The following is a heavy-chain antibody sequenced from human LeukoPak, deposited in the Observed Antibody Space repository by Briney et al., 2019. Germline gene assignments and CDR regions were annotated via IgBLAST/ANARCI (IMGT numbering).Heavy chain of an antibody. Sequence: GGSLRLSCAASGFTVSSNYMSWVRQAPGKGLEWVSVIYSGGSTYYADSVKGRFTISRDDAKNSLYLQMNSLRAEDTAVYYCARDHYDILTGYSPFDYWGQGTLVTVSS. J-gene: IGHJ4*02. CDR1: GFTVSSNY. CDR3: ARDHYDILTGYSPFDY. V-gene: IGHV3-53*01. CDR2: IYSGGST. D-gene: IGHD3-9*01.